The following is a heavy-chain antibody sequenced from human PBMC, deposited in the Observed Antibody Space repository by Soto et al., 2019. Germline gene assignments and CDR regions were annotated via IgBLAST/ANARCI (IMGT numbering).Heavy chain of an antibody. CDR1: GFTFSSYA. Sequence: EVQLLESGGGLVQPGGSLRLSCVASGFTFSSYAMSWVRQAPGKGLEWVSAISGSGGSTYYADSVKGRFTISRDNSKNTLYLQMNSLRAEDTAVYYCAKEGQQQLPRPYYYYGMDVWGQGTTVTVSS. CDR2: ISGSGGST. D-gene: IGHD6-13*01. J-gene: IGHJ6*02. CDR3: AKEGQQQLPRPYYYYGMDV. V-gene: IGHV3-23*01.